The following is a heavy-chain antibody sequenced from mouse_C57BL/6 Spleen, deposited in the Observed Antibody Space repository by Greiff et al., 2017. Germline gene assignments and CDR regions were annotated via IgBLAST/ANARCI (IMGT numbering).Heavy chain of an antibody. CDR2: IDPSDSYT. CDR1: GYTFTSYW. J-gene: IGHJ3*01. Sequence: VQLQQPGAELVRPGTSVKLSCKASGYTFTSYWMHWVKQRPGQGLEWIGVIDPSDSYTNYNQKFKGKATLTVDTSSSTAYMQLSSLTSEDSAVYYCARSGGTGPAWFAYWGQGTLVTVSA. CDR3: ARSGGTGPAWFAY. D-gene: IGHD4-1*01. V-gene: IGHV1-59*01.